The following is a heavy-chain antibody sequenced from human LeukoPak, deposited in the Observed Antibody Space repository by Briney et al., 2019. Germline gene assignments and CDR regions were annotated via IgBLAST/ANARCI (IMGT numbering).Heavy chain of an antibody. CDR2: ISSSSSYI. D-gene: IGHD5-18*01. J-gene: IGHJ4*02. CDR3: ARSSGYSYGYFSGFDY. Sequence: GGSLRLSYAASGFTFSSYSMNWVRQAPGKGLEWVSSISSSSSYIYYADSVKGRFTISRDNAKNSLYLQMNSLRAEDTAVYYCARSSGYSYGYFSGFDYWGQGTLVTVSS. V-gene: IGHV3-21*01. CDR1: GFTFSSYS.